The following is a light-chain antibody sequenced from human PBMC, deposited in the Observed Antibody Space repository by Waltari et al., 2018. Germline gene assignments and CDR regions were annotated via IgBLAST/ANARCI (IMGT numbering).Light chain of an antibody. CDR1: ELPKPY. J-gene: IGLJ3*02. Sequence: SYELTQPPSVSVSPGQTAKTTCSGDELPKPYAYWYQQRPGQAPVLVIYKATERPSGIPERISGSSSGTTVTLTISGVQAEDEADYYCHSTHSNYWVFGGGTKLTVL. V-gene: IGLV3-25*03. CDR2: KAT. CDR3: HSTHSNYWV.